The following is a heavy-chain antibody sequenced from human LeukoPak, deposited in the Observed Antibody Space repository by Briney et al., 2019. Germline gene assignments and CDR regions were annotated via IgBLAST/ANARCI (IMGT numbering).Heavy chain of an antibody. CDR2: VSYSGNS. Sequence: SETLSLTCIVFGGSISTYYWSWVRQHPGKGLEWIGYVSYSGNSDYNPSLKSRVAISIDTSKNQFSLRLRSVTAADTAVYYCARENDRYGRIDYWGQGTLVTVSS. CDR3: ARENDRYGRIDY. CDR1: GGSISTYY. V-gene: IGHV4-59*01. J-gene: IGHJ4*02. D-gene: IGHD5-18*01.